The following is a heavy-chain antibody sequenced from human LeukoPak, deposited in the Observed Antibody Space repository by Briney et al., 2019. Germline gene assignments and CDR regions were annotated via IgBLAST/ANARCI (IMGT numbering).Heavy chain of an antibody. Sequence: ASVKVSCKASGYTFTSYGISWVRQAPGQGLEWMGWISTYNGYTNYAQNLQGRVTMTTDTSTSTAYIELRSLRSDDTAVYYCARNPWGWIVVGLLDYWGREPLSP. CDR1: GYTFTSYG. CDR3: ARNPWGWIVVGLLDY. D-gene: IGHD2-15*01. V-gene: IGHV1-18*01. J-gene: IGHJ4*02. CDR2: ISTYNGYT.